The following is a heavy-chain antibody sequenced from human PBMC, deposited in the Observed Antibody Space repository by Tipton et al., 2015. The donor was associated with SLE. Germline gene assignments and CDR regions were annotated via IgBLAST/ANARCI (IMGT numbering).Heavy chain of an antibody. CDR1: GFTFSSYS. CDR2: ISSSSSYI. D-gene: IGHD2-21*02. J-gene: IGHJ4*02. Sequence: SLRLSCAASGFTFSSYSMNWVRQAPGKGLEWVSSISSSSSYIYYADSVKGRFTISRDNAKNSLYLQMNSLRAEDTAVYYCARDRVAVVVTAILPYWGQGTLVTVSS. CDR3: ARDRVAVVVTAILPY. V-gene: IGHV3-21*01.